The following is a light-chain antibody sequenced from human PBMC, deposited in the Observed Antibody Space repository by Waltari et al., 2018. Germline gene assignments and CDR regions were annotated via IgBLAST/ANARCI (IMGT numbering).Light chain of an antibody. J-gene: IGLJ3*02. Sequence: YVLTQPPSVSVDPGKTARLTCGGDNIGRKSVTWYQQKPGQAPVLVMFYDSDRPSEIPERFSGSNSGNTATLTISWVEAGDGADYHCQVWDDVTDSGVFGGGTKLTVL. CDR3: QVWDDVTDSGV. V-gene: IGLV3-21*04. CDR1: NIGRKS. CDR2: YDS.